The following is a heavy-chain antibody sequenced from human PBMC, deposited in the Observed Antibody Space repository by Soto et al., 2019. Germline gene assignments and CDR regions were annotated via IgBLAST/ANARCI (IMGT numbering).Heavy chain of an antibody. CDR1: GFTFSSYA. J-gene: IGHJ3*02. D-gene: IGHD3-16*02. Sequence: GGSLRLSCAASGFTFSSYAMSWVRQAPGKGLEWVSAISGSGGSTYYADSVKGRFTISRDNSKNTLYLKMNSLTAEDTVIYYCAKVFGFQRLGELSHDAFDIWGQGTMVTVSS. CDR2: ISGSGGST. V-gene: IGHV3-23*01. CDR3: AKVFGFQRLGELSHDAFDI.